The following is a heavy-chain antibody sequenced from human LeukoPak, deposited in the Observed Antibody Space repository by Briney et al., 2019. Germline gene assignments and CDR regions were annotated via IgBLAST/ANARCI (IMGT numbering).Heavy chain of an antibody. CDR3: ARARYVNSFYAFDI. CDR1: GGSISGYY. Sequence: ADTLSLTCTVSGGSISGYYWSWIRLPPGKGLEWIGYLSKSGNTNYSPSLKSRVTIFGDTSKNQFFLKLSSVTAADTAVYYCARARYVNSFYAFDIWGQGTLVTVS. CDR2: LSKSGNT. V-gene: IGHV4-59*07. J-gene: IGHJ3*02. D-gene: IGHD3-9*01.